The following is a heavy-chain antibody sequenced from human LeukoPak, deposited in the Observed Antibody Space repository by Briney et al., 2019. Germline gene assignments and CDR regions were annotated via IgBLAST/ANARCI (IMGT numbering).Heavy chain of an antibody. D-gene: IGHD2-2*01. J-gene: IGHJ4*02. V-gene: IGHV1-18*01. CDR1: GYTFTSCG. Sequence: ASVKVSCKASGYTFTSCGISWVRQAPGQGLERMGWISTYNGNTNYAQKLRGRVTMTTDTSTSTAYMELRSLRSDNTAVYYCARDQAYCSIITCPFDYWGQGTLVTVSS. CDR2: ISTYNGNT. CDR3: ARDQAYCSIITCPFDY.